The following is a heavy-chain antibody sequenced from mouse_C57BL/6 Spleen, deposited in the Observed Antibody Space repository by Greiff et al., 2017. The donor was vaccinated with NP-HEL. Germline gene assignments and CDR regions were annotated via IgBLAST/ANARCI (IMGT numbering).Heavy chain of an antibody. Sequence: AGGGVTFSSYAMSWVRQTPEKRLEWVATISDGGSYTYYPDNVKGRFTISRDNAKNNLYLQMSHLKSEDTAMYYCARDIDYFDYWGQGTTLTVSS. V-gene: IGHV5-4*01. J-gene: IGHJ2*01. CDR3: ARDIDYFDY. CDR1: GVTFSSYA. CDR2: ISDGGSYT.